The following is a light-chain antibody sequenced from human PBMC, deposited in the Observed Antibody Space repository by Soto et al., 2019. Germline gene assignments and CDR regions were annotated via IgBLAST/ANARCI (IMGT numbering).Light chain of an antibody. CDR3: QSYDSSLSGWV. V-gene: IGLV1-40*01. CDR2: GNS. J-gene: IGLJ3*02. Sequence: QSVLTQPPSVSGAPGQRVTISCTGSSSNIGAGYNVHWYQQLPGTAPKLLIYGNSNRPSGVPDRFSGSKPGTSASLAITGLRAEDEADNYCQSYDSSLSGWVFGGGTKLTVL. CDR1: SSNIGAGYN.